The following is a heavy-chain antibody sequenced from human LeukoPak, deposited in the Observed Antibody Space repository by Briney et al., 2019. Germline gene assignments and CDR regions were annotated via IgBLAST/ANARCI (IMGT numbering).Heavy chain of an antibody. V-gene: IGHV3-7*05. CDR3: ARGLTIGDY. D-gene: IGHD3-9*01. J-gene: IGHJ4*02. CDR1: GFTFSSYS. CDR2: IKEDGSEQ. Sequence: GGSLRLSCAASGFTFSSYSMNWVRQAPGKGLEWVANIKEDGSEQNYVDSVKGRFNISRDNAKNSLFLQMNSLRAEDTAVYYCARGLTIGDYGGQGTLVIVSS.